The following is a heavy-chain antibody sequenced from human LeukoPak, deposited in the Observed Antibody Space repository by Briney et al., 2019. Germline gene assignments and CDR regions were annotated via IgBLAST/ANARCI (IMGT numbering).Heavy chain of an antibody. CDR2: IVPIFGTA. CDR3: ARGQLVPDAFDI. V-gene: IGHV1-69*06. Sequence: ASVKVSCKASGGTFSSYAVSWVRQAPGQGLEWMGGIVPIFGTANYAQKFQGRVTITADKSTSTAYMELSSLRSEDTAVYYCARGQLVPDAFDIWGQGTMVTVSS. CDR1: GGTFSSYA. D-gene: IGHD1-1*01. J-gene: IGHJ3*02.